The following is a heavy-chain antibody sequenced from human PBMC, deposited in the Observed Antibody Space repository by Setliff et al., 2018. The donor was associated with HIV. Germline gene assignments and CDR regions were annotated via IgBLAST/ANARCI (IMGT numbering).Heavy chain of an antibody. J-gene: IGHJ6*03. CDR3: VRGVQSPPHYSYYYMDV. CDR1: RSTFNSHT. CDR2: IIPILGVA. V-gene: IGHV1-69*02. Sequence: SVKVSCKASRSTFNSHTINWVRQAPGQGLDCMGRIIPILGVANYTQRFQGKVTITADRSTSTAYMELTSLRFDDTAMYYCVRGVQSPPHYSYYYMDVWGEGTMVTVSS. D-gene: IGHD3-3*01.